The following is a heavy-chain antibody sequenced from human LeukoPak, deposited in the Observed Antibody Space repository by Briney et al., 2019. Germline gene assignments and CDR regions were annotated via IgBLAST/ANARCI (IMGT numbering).Heavy chain of an antibody. D-gene: IGHD3-3*01. V-gene: IGHV3-23*01. Sequence: GGSLRLSCAASAFTFSSYAMSWVRQAPGKGLEWVSAISGSGGGTFYADSVKGRFTISRDNSKNTLYLQMNSLRAEDTAVYYCAKRSEWLTSFDYWGQGTLVTVSS. CDR2: ISGSGGGT. CDR3: AKRSEWLTSFDY. CDR1: AFTFSSYA. J-gene: IGHJ4*02.